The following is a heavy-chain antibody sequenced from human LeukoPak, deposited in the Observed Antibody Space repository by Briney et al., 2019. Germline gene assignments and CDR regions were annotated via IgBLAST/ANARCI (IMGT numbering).Heavy chain of an antibody. CDR3: ARELAGCSGGSCYFR. CDR2: IISDGSST. Sequence: GGSLRLSCAASGFTFSSYCMHWVRQAPGKGLVWVSRIISDGSSTSYADSVKGRFTISRDNAKNTLYLQMNSLRAEDTAVYYCARELAGCSGGSCYFRWGQGTLVTVSS. CDR1: GFTFSSYC. J-gene: IGHJ4*02. D-gene: IGHD2-15*01. V-gene: IGHV3-74*01.